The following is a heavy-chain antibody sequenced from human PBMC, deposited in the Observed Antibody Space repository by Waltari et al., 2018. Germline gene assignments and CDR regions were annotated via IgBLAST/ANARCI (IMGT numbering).Heavy chain of an antibody. CDR2: IYHIGST. CDR1: GYSISSGYY. D-gene: IGHD4-17*01. CDR3: AREPAGENDYGDSFDP. J-gene: IGHJ5*02. Sequence: QVQLQESGPGLVKPSETLSLPCAVSGYSISSGYYWGWIRQPPGKGLEWIGSIYHIGSTYYNPSLKSRVTISVDTSKNQFSLKLSSVTAADTAVYYCAREPAGENDYGDSFDPWGQGTLVTVSS. V-gene: IGHV4-38-2*02.